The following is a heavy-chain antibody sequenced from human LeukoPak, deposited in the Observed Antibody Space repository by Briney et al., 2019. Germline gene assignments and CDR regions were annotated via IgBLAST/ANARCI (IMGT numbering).Heavy chain of an antibody. CDR1: GGSISSSSYY. D-gene: IGHD2-8*01. Sequence: PSETLSLTCTVSGGSISSSSYYWGWIRQPPGKGLEWIGSIYYSGSTYYNPFLKSRVTISVDTSKNQFSLKLSSVTAADTAVYYCARDDCTNGVCLFDYWGQGTLVTVSS. V-gene: IGHV4-39*07. CDR3: ARDDCTNGVCLFDY. CDR2: IYYSGST. J-gene: IGHJ4*02.